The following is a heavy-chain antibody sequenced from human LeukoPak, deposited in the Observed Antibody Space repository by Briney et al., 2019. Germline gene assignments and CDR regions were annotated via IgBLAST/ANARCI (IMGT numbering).Heavy chain of an antibody. J-gene: IGHJ4*02. D-gene: IGHD6-6*01. CDR3: AIIAARPLGLNDY. CDR1: GGSISSGGYY. CDR2: INHSGST. Sequence: SQTLSLTCTVSGGSISSGGYYWSWIRQPPGKGLEWIGEINHSGSTNYNPSLKSRVTISVDTSKNQFSLKLSSVTAADTAVYYCAIIAARPLGLNDYWGQGTLVTVS. V-gene: IGHV4-31*03.